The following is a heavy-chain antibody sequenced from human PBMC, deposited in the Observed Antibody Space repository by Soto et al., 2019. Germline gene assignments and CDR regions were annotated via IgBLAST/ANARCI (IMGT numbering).Heavy chain of an antibody. CDR3: ARDSDYYTLMP. CDR1: GGSISTGDYS. D-gene: IGHD3-22*01. V-gene: IGHV4-30-2*01. J-gene: IGHJ5*02. Sequence: SETLSLTCAVSGGSISTGDYSWSWIRQPPGKGLEWIGYIYHSGRTYYNPSLKSRVTISVDRSKNQFSLKLSSVTAADTAVYYCARDSDYYTLMPWGQGTLVTVYS. CDR2: IYHSGRT.